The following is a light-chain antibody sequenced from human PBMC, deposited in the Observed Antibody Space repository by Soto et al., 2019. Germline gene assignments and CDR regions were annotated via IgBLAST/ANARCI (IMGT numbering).Light chain of an antibody. CDR2: DVS. CDR1: SSDIGAYNF. V-gene: IGLV2-14*01. J-gene: IGLJ2*01. Sequence: QSALTQPASMSGSPGQSITISCTGTSSDIGAYNFISWYQQHPGKAPKLMIYDVSIRPSGVSDRFSGSKSGNTASLTISGLQAEDEADYYCSSYTSTTTGFGGGTKLTVL. CDR3: SSYTSTTTG.